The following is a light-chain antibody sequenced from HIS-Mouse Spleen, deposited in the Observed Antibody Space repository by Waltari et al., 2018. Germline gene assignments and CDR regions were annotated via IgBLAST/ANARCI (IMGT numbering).Light chain of an antibody. J-gene: IGLJ2*01. CDR2: DVS. CDR3: SSYTSSSFDVV. V-gene: IGLV2-14*03. CDR1: SSHVGGYKY. Sequence: QSALTQPASVSGSSGQSITISCTGTSSHVGGYKYVSCYQPHPGKAPQLIIYDVSNRASGVSNRFSGSKSGNTASLTISGLQAEDEADYYCSSYTSSSFDVVFGGGTKLTVL.